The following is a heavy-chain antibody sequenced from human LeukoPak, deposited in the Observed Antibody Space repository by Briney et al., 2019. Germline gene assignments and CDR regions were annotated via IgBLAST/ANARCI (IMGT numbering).Heavy chain of an antibody. CDR2: ISGSGRNT. J-gene: IGHJ4*02. CDR1: GFTFSSNA. Sequence: GGSLRLSCAASGFTFSSNAMNWVRQAPGKGLEWVSRISGSGRNTYYADSVKGRFTISRDNSKNTLYLQMNSLRAEDTAVYYCAKAMVRGVMGYYFDYWGQGTLVTVSS. CDR3: AKAMVRGVMGYYFDY. D-gene: IGHD3-10*01. V-gene: IGHV3-23*01.